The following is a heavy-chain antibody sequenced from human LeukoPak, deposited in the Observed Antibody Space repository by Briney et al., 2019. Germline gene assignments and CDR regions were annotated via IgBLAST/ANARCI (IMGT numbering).Heavy chain of an antibody. J-gene: IGHJ4*02. V-gene: IGHV3-30*03. CDR2: ISYDGSSK. CDR1: GFTFSSYG. CDR3: ARVKTVYDYVWGSHYFDY. D-gene: IGHD3-16*01. Sequence: GGSLRLSCAASGFTFSSYGMHWVRQAPGKGLEWVAVISYDGSSKYYADSVKGRFTISRDNSKNTLYLQMNSLRAEDTAVYYCARVKTVYDYVWGSHYFDYWGQGTLVTISS.